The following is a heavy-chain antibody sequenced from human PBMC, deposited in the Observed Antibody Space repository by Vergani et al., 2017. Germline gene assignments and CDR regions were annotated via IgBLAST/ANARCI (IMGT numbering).Heavy chain of an antibody. CDR1: GYTFTSYG. D-gene: IGHD6-6*01. CDR3: ARRGQLDFAYYYGMDV. V-gene: IGHV1-18*01. J-gene: IGHJ6*02. Sequence: QVQLVQSGAEVKKPGASVKVSCKASGYTFTSYGISWVRQAPGQGLEWMGWISAYNGNTNYAQKLQGRVTITADKSTSTAYMELSSLRSEDTAVYYCARRGQLDFAYYYGMDVWGQGTTVTVS. CDR2: ISAYNGNT.